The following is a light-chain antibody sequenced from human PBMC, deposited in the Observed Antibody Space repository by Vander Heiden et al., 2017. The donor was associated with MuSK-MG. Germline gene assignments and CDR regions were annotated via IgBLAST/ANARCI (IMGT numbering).Light chain of an antibody. CDR3: QRCYSTPQA. Sequence: DIQMTQSPSSLSASVGDRVTITCRASQSISSYLNWYQQKPGKAPKLLIYAASILQSGVPSRFSGSGSGTDFTLTISMLQPEDFTTYYCQRCYSTPQAFGPGTKVDIK. V-gene: IGKV1-39*01. J-gene: IGKJ3*01. CDR1: QSISSY. CDR2: AAS.